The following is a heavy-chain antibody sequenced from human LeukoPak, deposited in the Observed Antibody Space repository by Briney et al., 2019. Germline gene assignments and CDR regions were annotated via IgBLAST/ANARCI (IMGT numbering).Heavy chain of an antibody. CDR3: AREPSGSGSYDY. D-gene: IGHD3-10*01. Sequence: ASEKVSCKASGHTFTGYYMHWVRQAPGQGLEWMGWIYPNSGGTNYAQKFQGRVTMTRDTSISTAYMELSRLRSDDTAVYYCAREPSGSGSYDYWGQGTLVTVSS. CDR2: IYPNSGGT. V-gene: IGHV1-2*02. CDR1: GHTFTGYY. J-gene: IGHJ4*02.